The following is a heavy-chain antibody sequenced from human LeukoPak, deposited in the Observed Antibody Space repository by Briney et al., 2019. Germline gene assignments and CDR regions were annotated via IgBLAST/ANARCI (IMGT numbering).Heavy chain of an antibody. CDR3: AKGTHDY. Sequence: SETLSLTCAVYGGSFSGYYWSWIRQPPGKGLEWIGEINHSGSTNYNPSLKSRVTISVDTSKNQFSLKLSSVTAADTAVYYCAKGTHDYWGQGTLVTVPS. D-gene: IGHD1-14*01. CDR1: GGSFSGYY. CDR2: INHSGST. J-gene: IGHJ4*02. V-gene: IGHV4-34*01.